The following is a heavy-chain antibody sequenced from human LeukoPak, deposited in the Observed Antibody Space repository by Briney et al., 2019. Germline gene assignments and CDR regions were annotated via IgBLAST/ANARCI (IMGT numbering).Heavy chain of an antibody. D-gene: IGHD3-16*01. CDR2: ISAYNGNT. V-gene: IGHV1-18*01. CDR3: ARDYDGADAFDI. Sequence: ASVKVSCKASGYTFTSYGISWVRQAPGQGLEWMGWISAYNGNTNYAQKFQGRVTMTTDTSTSTAYMELTNLRSEDTAVYYCARDYDGADAFDIWGQGTMVTVSS. J-gene: IGHJ3*02. CDR1: GYTFTSYG.